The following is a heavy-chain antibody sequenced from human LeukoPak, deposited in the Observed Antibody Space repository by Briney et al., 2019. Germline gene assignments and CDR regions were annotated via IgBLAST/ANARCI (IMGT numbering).Heavy chain of an antibody. J-gene: IGHJ4*02. V-gene: IGHV3-30*02. CDR2: IRYDGSNK. Sequence: GGSLRLSCAASGFTFSSYGMHWVRQAPGKGLEWVAFIRYDGSNKYYADSVKGRFTISRDNSKNMLYLQMNSLRAEDTAVYYCAKDDSLDILTGAGFDYWGQGTLVTVSS. D-gene: IGHD3-9*01. CDR3: AKDDSLDILTGAGFDY. CDR1: GFTFSSYG.